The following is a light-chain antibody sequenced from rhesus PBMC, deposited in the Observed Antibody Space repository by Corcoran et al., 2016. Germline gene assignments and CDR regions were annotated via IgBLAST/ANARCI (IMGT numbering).Light chain of an antibody. Sequence: DIQMTQSPSSLSASVGDTVTITCRASQSISSWLARYQQKPGKAPKRLIYEASTLESGVPSRVSGSGSGTDFTLTISSLQSEDFATYYCQQYSSSPFTFGPGTKLDIK. CDR1: QSISSW. J-gene: IGKJ3*01. V-gene: IGKV1-22*01. CDR3: QQYSSSPFT. CDR2: EAS.